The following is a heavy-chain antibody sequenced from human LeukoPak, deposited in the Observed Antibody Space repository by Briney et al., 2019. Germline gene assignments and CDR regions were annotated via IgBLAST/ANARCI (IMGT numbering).Heavy chain of an antibody. CDR3: AGTKLGRSYGMDV. Sequence: PGGSLRLSCAASGFTLSGYAMHWVCQAPGKGLEWVAVISYDGSNKYYADSVKGRFTISRDNSKNTLYLQMNSLRAEDTAVYYCAGTKLGRSYGMDVWGQGTTVTVSS. CDR1: GFTLSGYA. J-gene: IGHJ6*02. V-gene: IGHV3-30-3*01. CDR2: ISYDGSNK. D-gene: IGHD2-2*01.